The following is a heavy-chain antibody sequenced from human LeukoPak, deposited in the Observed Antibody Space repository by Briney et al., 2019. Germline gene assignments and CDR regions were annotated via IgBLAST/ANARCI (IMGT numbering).Heavy chain of an antibody. J-gene: IGHJ4*02. Sequence: ASVKVSCKTSGYAFSSFAIAWVRQAPGQGLECMGWISTYTNTNAAQKFHGRVTMTTDTSTSTAYMELTSLRSDDTAVYYCARCYDFGAGYFDYWGQGTRVTVSS. CDR2: ISTYTNT. D-gene: IGHD3/OR15-3a*01. CDR1: GYAFSSFA. CDR3: ARCYDFGAGYFDY. V-gene: IGHV1-18*01.